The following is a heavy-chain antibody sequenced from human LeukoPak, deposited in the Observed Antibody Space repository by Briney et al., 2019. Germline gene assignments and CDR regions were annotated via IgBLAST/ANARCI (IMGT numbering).Heavy chain of an antibody. V-gene: IGHV3-23*01. D-gene: IGHD1-26*01. CDR1: GFTFSSYA. CDR3: AKVQVGAYDAFDI. CDR2: ISGSGGRT. J-gene: IGHJ3*02. Sequence: AGGSLRLSCAASGFTFSSYAMRWVRQAPGKGLEWVSAISGSGGRTYYADSVKGRFTISRDNSKNTLYLQMNSLRAEDTAVYYCAKVQVGAYDAFDIWGQGTMVTVSS.